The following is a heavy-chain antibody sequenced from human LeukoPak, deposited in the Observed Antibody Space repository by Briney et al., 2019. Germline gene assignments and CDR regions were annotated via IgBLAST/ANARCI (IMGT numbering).Heavy chain of an antibody. CDR1: GGSISSGSYY. V-gene: IGHV4-61*02. CDR3: ARSASSGYYYFDY. D-gene: IGHD3-22*01. CDR2: IYTSGST. J-gene: IGHJ4*02. Sequence: SQTLSLTCTVSGGSISSGSYYWSWIRQPAGKGLEWIGRIYTSGSTNYNPSLKSRVTISVDTSKNQFSLKLSSVTAADTAVYYCARSASSGYYYFDYWGQGTLVTVSS.